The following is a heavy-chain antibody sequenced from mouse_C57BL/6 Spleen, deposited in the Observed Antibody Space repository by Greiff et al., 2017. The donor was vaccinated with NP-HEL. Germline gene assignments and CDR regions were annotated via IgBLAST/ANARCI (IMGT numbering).Heavy chain of an antibody. V-gene: IGHV1-50*01. CDR3: ARYGTTVVATDY. Sequence: QQSCKASGYTFTSYWMQWVKQRPGQGLEWIGEIDPSDSYTNYNQKFKGKATLTVDTFSSTAYMQLSSLTSEDSAVYYCARYGTTVVATDYWGQGTTLTVSS. CDR1: GYTFTSYW. J-gene: IGHJ2*01. D-gene: IGHD1-1*01. CDR2: IDPSDSYT.